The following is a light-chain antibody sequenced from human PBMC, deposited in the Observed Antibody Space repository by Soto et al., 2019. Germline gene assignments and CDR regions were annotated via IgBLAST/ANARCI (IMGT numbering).Light chain of an antibody. CDR3: SSYTSTTTRVV. J-gene: IGLJ2*01. CDR2: DVN. V-gene: IGLV2-14*03. CDR1: SSDIGGYNY. Sequence: QSALTQPASVSVSPGQSIAISCTGTSSDIGGYNYVSWYQHHPGKAPKFIIYDVNNRPSGVSDRFSGSKSGNTASLTISGLQAEDEADYYCSSYTSTTTRVVFGGGTKVTVL.